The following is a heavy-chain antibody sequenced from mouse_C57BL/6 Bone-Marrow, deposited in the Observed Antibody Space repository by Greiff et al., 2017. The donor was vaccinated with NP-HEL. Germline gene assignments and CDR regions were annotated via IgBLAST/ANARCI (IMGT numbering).Heavy chain of an antibody. J-gene: IGHJ1*03. CDR1: GYAFTNYL. CDR2: INPGSGGT. Sequence: QVQLKQSGAELVRPGTSVKVSCKASGYAFTNYLIEWVKQRPGQGLEWIGVINPGSGGTNYNEKFKGKATLTADKSSSTAYMQLSSLTSEDSAVYFCARSHWYFDVWGTGTTVTVSS. V-gene: IGHV1-54*01. CDR3: ARSHWYFDV.